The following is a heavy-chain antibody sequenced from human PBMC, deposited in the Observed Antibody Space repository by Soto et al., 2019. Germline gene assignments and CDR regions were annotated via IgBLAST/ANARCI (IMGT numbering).Heavy chain of an antibody. CDR3: ASTHIVVVTDAFDI. D-gene: IGHD2-21*02. Sequence: SETLSLTCTVSGGSLSSYYWSCIRQPPGKGLEWIGYIYYSGTTNYNPFLKSRVTISVGTSKNQFSLKLSSVTAADTAVYYCASTHIVVVTDAFDIWGQGTMVTVSS. CDR1: GGSLSSYY. V-gene: IGHV4-59*01. CDR2: IYYSGTT. J-gene: IGHJ3*02.